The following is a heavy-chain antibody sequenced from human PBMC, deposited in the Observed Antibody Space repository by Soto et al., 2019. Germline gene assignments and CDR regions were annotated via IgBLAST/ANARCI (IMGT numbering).Heavy chain of an antibody. CDR3: AREGRIAGGFDY. CDR1: GFTFSSYA. J-gene: IGHJ4*02. CDR2: ISYDGSNK. D-gene: IGHD1-20*01. Sequence: QVQLVESGGGVVQPGRSLRLSCAASGFTFSSYAMHWVRQAPGKGLEWVAVISYDGSNKYYADSVKGRFTISRDNSKNTLYVQMNSLRAEDTAVYYCAREGRIAGGFDYWGQGTLVTVSS. V-gene: IGHV3-30-3*01.